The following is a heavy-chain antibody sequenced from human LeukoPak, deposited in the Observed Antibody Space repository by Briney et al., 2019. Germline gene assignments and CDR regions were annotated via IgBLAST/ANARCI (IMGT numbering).Heavy chain of an antibody. V-gene: IGHV4-38-2*02. CDR3: ARVGGSGSYFDY. D-gene: IGHD1-26*01. CDR1: GYSISSGYY. CDR2: IYHSGST. J-gene: IGHJ4*02. Sequence: PSETLSLTCTVSGYSISSGYYWGWIRQPPGKGLEWIGSIYHSGSTYYNPSLKSRVTISVDTSKNQFSLKLSSVTAADTAVYYCARVGGSGSYFDYWGQGTLVTVSS.